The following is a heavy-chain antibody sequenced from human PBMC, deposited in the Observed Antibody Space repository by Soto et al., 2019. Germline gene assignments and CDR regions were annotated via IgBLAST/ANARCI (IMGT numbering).Heavy chain of an antibody. V-gene: IGHV1-3*01. CDR1: GYTFTSYA. J-gene: IGHJ6*02. D-gene: IGHD3-10*01. Sequence: QVPLVQSGAEVKKPRASVKVSCKASGYTFTSYAMHWVRQAPGQRLEWMGWINAGNGNTKYSQKFQGRVTITRDTAVSKGYMELSSLRSEATAVYYCAYGTGMFHAAYYYDYDRDVWGQGTTVTVSS. CDR3: AYGTGMFHAAYYYDYDRDV. CDR2: INAGNGNT.